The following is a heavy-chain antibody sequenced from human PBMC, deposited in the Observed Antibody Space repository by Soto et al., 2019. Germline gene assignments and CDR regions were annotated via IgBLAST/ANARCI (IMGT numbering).Heavy chain of an antibody. CDR3: ETVGTGSSTPLDI. D-gene: IGHD3-9*01. Sequence: GGSLRLSCVASGFMFTKSTMNWVRQAPGKGLEWVSSITSASDYIFYADSVKGRFTISRDNANNSLYLQMNSLRAEDTAVYYCETVGTGSSTPLDIWSQGTMVTVSS. CDR2: ITSASDYI. J-gene: IGHJ3*02. CDR1: GFMFTKST. V-gene: IGHV3-21*01.